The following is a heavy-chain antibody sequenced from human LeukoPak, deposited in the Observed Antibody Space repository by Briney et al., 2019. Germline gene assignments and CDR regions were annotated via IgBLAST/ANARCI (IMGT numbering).Heavy chain of an antibody. V-gene: IGHV1-24*01. J-gene: IGHJ4*02. D-gene: IGHD5-24*01. CDR3: ARGPARWLQSTYYFDY. CDR1: GYTLTELS. Sequence: AASVKVSCKVSGYTLTELSMHWVRQAPGKGLEWVGGFDPEDGETIYAQKFQGRVTMTEDTSTDTAYMELSSLRSEDTAVYYCARGPARWLQSTYYFDYWGQGTLVTVSS. CDR2: FDPEDGET.